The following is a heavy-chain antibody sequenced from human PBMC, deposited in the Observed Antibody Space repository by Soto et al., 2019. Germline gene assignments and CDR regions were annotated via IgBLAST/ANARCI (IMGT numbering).Heavy chain of an antibody. D-gene: IGHD3-10*02. Sequence: PSETLSLTCTVSGGSISSYYWSWIRQPPGKGLEWIGYIYYSGSTNYNPSLKSRVTISVDTSKNQFSLKLSSVTAADTAVYYCARENDVRGGDYYYMDVWGKGTTVTVSS. CDR1: GGSISSYY. CDR2: IYYSGST. J-gene: IGHJ6*03. CDR3: ARENDVRGGDYYYMDV. V-gene: IGHV4-59*01.